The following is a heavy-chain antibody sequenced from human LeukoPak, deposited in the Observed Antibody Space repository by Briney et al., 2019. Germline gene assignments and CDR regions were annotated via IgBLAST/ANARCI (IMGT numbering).Heavy chain of an antibody. J-gene: IGHJ6*02. V-gene: IGHV1-69*04. D-gene: IGHD4-11*01. Sequence: ASVKVSCKASGGTFSSYAISWVRQAPGQGLEWMGRIIPILGIASYAQKFQGRVTITADKSTSTAYMELSSLRSEDTAVYYCARVMTTVTNGNYGMDVWGQGTTVTVSS. CDR3: ARVMTTVTNGNYGMDV. CDR2: IIPILGIA. CDR1: GGTFSSYA.